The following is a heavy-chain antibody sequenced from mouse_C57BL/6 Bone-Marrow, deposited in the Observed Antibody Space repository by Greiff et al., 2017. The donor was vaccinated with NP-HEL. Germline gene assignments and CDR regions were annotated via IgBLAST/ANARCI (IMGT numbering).Heavy chain of an antibody. D-gene: IGHD1-1*01. CDR2: ISYDGSN. Sequence: DVQLQESGPGLVKPSQSLSLTCSVTGYSITSGYYWNWIRQFPGNKLEWMGYISYDGSNNYNPSLKNRISITRDTSKNQFFLKLNSVTTEDTATYDCAREATTVSSFAYWGQGTLVTVSA. CDR3: AREATTVSSFAY. J-gene: IGHJ3*01. V-gene: IGHV3-6*01. CDR1: GYSITSGYY.